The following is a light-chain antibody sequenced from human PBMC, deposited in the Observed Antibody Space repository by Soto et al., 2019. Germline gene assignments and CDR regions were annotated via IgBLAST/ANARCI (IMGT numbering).Light chain of an antibody. V-gene: IGKV3D-15*01. CDR3: QQYSVWPLT. J-gene: IGKJ4*01. Sequence: IVLTQSASTLSASPGERATLSWGASQSFSSYLAWYQQKPGQAPRLLIYDASTRATGIPARFSGSGYETEFNLTISSLQSEDFAVYYCQQYSVWPLTFGGGTKVDIK. CDR2: DAS. CDR1: QSFSSY.